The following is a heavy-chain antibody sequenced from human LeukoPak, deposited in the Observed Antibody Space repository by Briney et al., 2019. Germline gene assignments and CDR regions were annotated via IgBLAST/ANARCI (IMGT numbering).Heavy chain of an antibody. J-gene: IGHJ4*02. CDR2: INPNTGGT. Sequence: ASVKVSCKTSGYTFTGYYMHWVRQAPGQGLEWMGWINPNTGGTNYAQKCQGRVTMTRDTSLSTAYMELSSLRSDDTAVYYCAGLGSDFYYFDYWGQGTLVTVSS. CDR1: GYTFTGYY. V-gene: IGHV1-2*02. CDR3: AGLGSDFYYFDY. D-gene: IGHD2-21*02.